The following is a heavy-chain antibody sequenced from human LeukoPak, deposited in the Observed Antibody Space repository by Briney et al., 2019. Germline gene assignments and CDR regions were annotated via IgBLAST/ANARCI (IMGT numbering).Heavy chain of an antibody. CDR3: ANWIGSSSRDY. CDR2: INSNGDEI. V-gene: IGHV3-23*01. Sequence: GGSLRLSCAASGFTFSTYAMTWVRQAPGKGLEWVSGINSNGDEIYYADSVRGRFTISRDNSNNALYLQMDSLRAEDTAVYYCANWIGSSSRDYWGQGTLVTVSA. D-gene: IGHD6-6*01. CDR1: GFTFSTYA. J-gene: IGHJ4*02.